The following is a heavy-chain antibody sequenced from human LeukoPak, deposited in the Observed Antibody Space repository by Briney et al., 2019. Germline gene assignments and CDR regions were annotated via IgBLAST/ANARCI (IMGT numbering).Heavy chain of an antibody. V-gene: IGHV3-74*01. D-gene: IGHD3-3*01. J-gene: IGHJ4*02. CDR2: INSDGSST. CDR1: GFTFSSYW. Sequence: PGGSLRLSCAASGFTFSSYWMHWVRQAPGKGLVWVSRINSDGSSTSYADSVKGRFTISRDNAKNTLYLQMNSLRAEDTAVYYCARDRAERFLEWLLDEDHQNPSDYWGQGTLVTVSS. CDR3: ARDRAERFLEWLLDEDHQNPSDY.